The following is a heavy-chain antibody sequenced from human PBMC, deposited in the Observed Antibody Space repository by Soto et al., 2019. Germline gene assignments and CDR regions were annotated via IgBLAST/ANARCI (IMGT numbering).Heavy chain of an antibody. D-gene: IGHD5-12*01. CDR1: GGSISSGGYY. V-gene: IGHV4-61*08. J-gene: IGHJ4*02. Sequence: SETLSLTCTVSGGSISSGGYYWSWIRQHPGKGLEWIGYIYYSGSTNYNPSLKSRVTISADTSKNQFSLKLSSVTAADTAVYYCARDGDGYNYWGQGTLVTVSS. CDR2: IYYSGST. CDR3: ARDGDGYNY.